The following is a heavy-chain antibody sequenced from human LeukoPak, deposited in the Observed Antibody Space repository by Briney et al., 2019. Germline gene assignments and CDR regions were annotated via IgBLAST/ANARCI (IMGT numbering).Heavy chain of an antibody. V-gene: IGHV3-21*01. CDR2: ITSSSSYI. J-gene: IGHJ4*02. CDR1: GFTFSSYG. CDR3: ARSYSSSRGTFDY. D-gene: IGHD6-6*01. Sequence: PGGSLRLSCAASGFTFSSYGMNWVRQAPGKGLEWVSSITSSSSYIYYADSVKGRFTISRDNARNSLYLQMNSLRAEDTAVYYCARSYSSSRGTFDYWGQGTLVTVSS.